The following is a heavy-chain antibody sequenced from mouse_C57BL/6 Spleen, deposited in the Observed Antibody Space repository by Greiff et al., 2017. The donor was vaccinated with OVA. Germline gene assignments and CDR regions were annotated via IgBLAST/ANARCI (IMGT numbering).Heavy chain of an antibody. CDR1: GYSFTGYY. CDR2: INPSTGGT. Sequence: EVQLQQSGPELVKPGASVKISCKASGYSFTGYYMNWVKQSPEKSLEWIGEINPSTGGTTYNQKFKAKATLTVDKSSSTAYMQLKSLTSEDSAVYYCARSDGSDAMDYWGQGTSVTVSS. D-gene: IGHD1-1*01. J-gene: IGHJ4*01. CDR3: ARSDGSDAMDY. V-gene: IGHV1-42*01.